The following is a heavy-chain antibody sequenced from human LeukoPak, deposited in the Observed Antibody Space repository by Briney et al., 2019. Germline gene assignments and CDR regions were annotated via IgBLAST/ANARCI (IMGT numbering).Heavy chain of an antibody. CDR3: VRDCSPPCSIFSDS. J-gene: IGHJ4*02. CDR2: ISGYNGST. Sequence: ASVKVSCKDSRYTFISFGFSWVRQAPGQGLEWMGWISGYNGSTKYAQKLHGRVTMTTDTSTSTAYMGLRSLRSDDTAIYYCVRDCSPPCSIFSDSWGQGTLVTVSS. V-gene: IGHV1-18*01. D-gene: IGHD2-15*01. CDR1: RYTFISFG.